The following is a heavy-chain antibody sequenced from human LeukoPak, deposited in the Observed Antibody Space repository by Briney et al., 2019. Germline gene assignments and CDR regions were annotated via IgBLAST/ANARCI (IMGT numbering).Heavy chain of an antibody. J-gene: IGHJ4*02. CDR3: AKDLSGYYDRGGHFDY. CDR2: IDRSGVT. Sequence: GGSLRLSCAASGFTVHSNYMSWVRQAPGKGLEWVSVIDRSGVTHYADSVKGRFTISRDNSKNTLYLQMNSLRAEDTAVYYCAKDLSGYYDRGGHFDYWGQGTLVTVSS. D-gene: IGHD3-22*01. V-gene: IGHV3-66*03. CDR1: GFTVHSNY.